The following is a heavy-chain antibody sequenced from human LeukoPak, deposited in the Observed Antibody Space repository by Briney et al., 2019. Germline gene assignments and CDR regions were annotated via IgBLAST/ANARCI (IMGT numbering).Heavy chain of an antibody. CDR1: GDSLSRYY. Sequence: SETLSLTCAVYGDSLSRYYWTWIRQPPGKGLEWLGEINPSGGPDYNPSLKSRATISLDTSKNQFSLKLSSVTAADTAVYYCARHAGDIVVVPAATLYNWFDPWGQGTLVTVSS. CDR2: INPSGGP. V-gene: IGHV4-34*01. D-gene: IGHD2-2*01. CDR3: ARHAGDIVVVPAATLYNWFDP. J-gene: IGHJ5*02.